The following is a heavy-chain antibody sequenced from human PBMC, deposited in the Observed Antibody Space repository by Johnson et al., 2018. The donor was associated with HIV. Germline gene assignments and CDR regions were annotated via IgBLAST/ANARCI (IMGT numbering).Heavy chain of an antibody. D-gene: IGHD6-19*01. J-gene: IGHJ3*02. V-gene: IGHV3-30*04. Sequence: QVQLVESGGGVVQPGRSLRLSCAASGFTFSSYVMHWVRQAPGKVLEWVAVISYDGSNKYYADSVKGRFTISRDNSKNTLYLQMNSLRAEDTAVYYCARFDSGWQWQGLDIWGQGTMVTVSS. CDR1: GFTFSSYV. CDR2: ISYDGSNK. CDR3: ARFDSGWQWQGLDI.